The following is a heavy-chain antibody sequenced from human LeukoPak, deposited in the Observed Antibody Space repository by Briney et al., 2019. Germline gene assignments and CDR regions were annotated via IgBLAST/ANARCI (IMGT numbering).Heavy chain of an antibody. J-gene: IGHJ4*02. D-gene: IGHD3-3*01. CDR2: INSNGSST. CDR3: AREYYDFWSGYFDY. CDR1: GFTFSSYW. Sequence: GGSLRLSCAASGFTFSSYWMHWVRQAPGKGLVWVSRINSNGSSTSYADSVKGRFTISRDNAKNTLYLQMNSLRAEDTAVYYCAREYYDFWSGYFDYWGQGTLVTVSS. V-gene: IGHV3-74*01.